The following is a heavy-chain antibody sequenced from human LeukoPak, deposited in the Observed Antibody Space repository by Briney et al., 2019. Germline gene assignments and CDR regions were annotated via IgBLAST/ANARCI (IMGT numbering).Heavy chain of an antibody. CDR2: FDPEDGET. CDR1: GYTLTELS. D-gene: IGHD3-10*01. J-gene: IGHJ4*02. V-gene: IGHV1-24*01. CDR3: ASSDNYYGSGSYYNGNYYFDY. Sequence: ASVKVSCKVSGYTLTELSMHWVRQAPGKGLEWMGGFDPEDGETLYVQKFQGRVTITADESTSTAYMELSSLRSEDTAVYYCASSDNYYGSGSYYNGNYYFDYWGQGTLVTVSS.